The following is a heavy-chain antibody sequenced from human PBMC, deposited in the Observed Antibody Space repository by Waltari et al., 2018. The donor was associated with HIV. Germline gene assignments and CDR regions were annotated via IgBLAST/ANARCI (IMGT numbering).Heavy chain of an antibody. J-gene: IGHJ4*02. CDR3: ATPWVGELMFDY. V-gene: IGHV1-24*01. CDR1: GYTLTDLS. CDR2: FEPADRET. D-gene: IGHD3-10*01. Sequence: QVQLVQSGAAVKKPGASAKAACKVSGYTLTDLSMHWVRQAPGKGLGWKGGFEPADRETISTPKYQGRGTMTEDTTTHTADMELTSIRSEDTAVYYCATPWVGELMFDYWGQGTLVTVSS.